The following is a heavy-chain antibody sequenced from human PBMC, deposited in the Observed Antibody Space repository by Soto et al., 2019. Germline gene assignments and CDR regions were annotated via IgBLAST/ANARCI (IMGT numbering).Heavy chain of an antibody. V-gene: IGHV3-30-3*01. Sequence: QVQLVESGGGVVQPGRSLRLSCAASGFTFSSYAMHWVRQAPGKGLEWVAVISYDGSNKYYADSVKGRFTISRDNSKNTLYQQMNSLRDGETAVYSGQRDAAYCGGDYYLSGWGLAFDIWGQGTMVTVSS. CDR1: GFTFSSYA. CDR2: ISYDGSNK. CDR3: QRDAAYCGGDYYLSGWGLAFDI. J-gene: IGHJ3*02. D-gene: IGHD2-21*02.